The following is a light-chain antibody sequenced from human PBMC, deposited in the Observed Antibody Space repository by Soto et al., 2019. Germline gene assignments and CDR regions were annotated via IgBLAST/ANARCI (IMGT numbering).Light chain of an antibody. J-gene: IGKJ1*01. V-gene: IGKV3-11*01. CDR2: AAS. CDR3: QHRSNWPT. CDR1: PSVSSY. Sequence: IVLTQSPATLSLSPGDRAPLSCRARPSVSSYLAWYPQNPGQAPRLLIYAASSSATGIPARFSGSGSGTYFTLTISSLEPEDFAVYYCQHRSNWPTFGQGTKVDIK.